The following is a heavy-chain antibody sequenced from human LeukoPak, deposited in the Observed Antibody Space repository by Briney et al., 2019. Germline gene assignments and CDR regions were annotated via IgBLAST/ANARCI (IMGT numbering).Heavy chain of an antibody. CDR2: VYYSGST. CDR1: GGSVSGYY. CDR3: ARAGSSNWNDVPAFDY. V-gene: IGHV4-59*02. J-gene: IGHJ4*02. D-gene: IGHD1-1*01. Sequence: SETLSLTCVVSGGSVSGYYWGWIRQPPGRGLEWIGYVYYSGSTNYNPSLKSRVTISVDTSKNQFSLKLSSVTAADTAVYYCARAGSSNWNDVPAFDYWGQGTLVTVSS.